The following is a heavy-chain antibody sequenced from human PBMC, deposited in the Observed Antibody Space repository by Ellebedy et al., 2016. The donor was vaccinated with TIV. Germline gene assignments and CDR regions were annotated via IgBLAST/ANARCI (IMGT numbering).Heavy chain of an antibody. V-gene: IGHV4-39*01. CDR1: GGSISSSSHY. Sequence: SETLSLXCSVSGGSISSSSHYWGWIRQPPGKGLEWLGSMYYSGSTYYNPSLKSRVTISVDTSKNQFSLKLTSVTAADTAVYYCARGPFWSRYYPPWFDPWGQGALVTVSS. J-gene: IGHJ5*02. D-gene: IGHD3-3*01. CDR2: MYYSGST. CDR3: ARGPFWSRYYPPWFDP.